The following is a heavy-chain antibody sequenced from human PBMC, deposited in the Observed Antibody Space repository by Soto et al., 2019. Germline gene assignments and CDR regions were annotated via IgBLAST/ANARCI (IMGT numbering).Heavy chain of an antibody. V-gene: IGHV3-53*01. Sequence: LRLSCAASEFPVTTNYLTWVRQAPGKGLEWVSLLYSTNVAHYADSVRGRFTISRDISKNMFYLEMNSLRAEDTAVYYCGRNPFGVSSDGVVVWGQGTLVTVSS. CDR3: GRNPFGVSSDGVVV. CDR2: LYSTNVA. CDR1: EFPVTTNY. J-gene: IGHJ4*02. D-gene: IGHD3-3*01.